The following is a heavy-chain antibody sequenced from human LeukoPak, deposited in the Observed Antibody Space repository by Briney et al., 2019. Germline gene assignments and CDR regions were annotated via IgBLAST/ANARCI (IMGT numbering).Heavy chain of an antibody. V-gene: IGHV4-34*01. Sequence: SETLSPTCAVYGGSFSGYYWSWIRQPPGKGLEWIGEINHSGSTNYNPSLKSRVTISVDTSKNQFSLKLSSVTAADTAVYYCARAGDSSGYSDYWGQGTLVTVSS. CDR2: INHSGST. CDR3: ARAGDSSGYSDY. D-gene: IGHD3-22*01. J-gene: IGHJ4*02. CDR1: GGSFSGYY.